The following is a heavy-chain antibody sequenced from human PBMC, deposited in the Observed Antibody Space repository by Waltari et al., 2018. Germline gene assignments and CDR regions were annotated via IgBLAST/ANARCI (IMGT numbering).Heavy chain of an antibody. CDR3: AGQGYSGSSLTYDY. CDR2: MWYDGSNQ. J-gene: IGHJ4*02. CDR1: GFTFPSYG. Sequence: QVQLVESGGGVVQPGRSLRLSCAASGFTFPSYGMHWVRQAPGKGREWVAVMWYDGSNQYYADSVKGRFTISRDISKSTLYLQMNSLGPQDTAVYYCAGQGYSGSSLTYDYWGQGTLVTVSS. V-gene: IGHV3-33*01. D-gene: IGHD6-13*01.